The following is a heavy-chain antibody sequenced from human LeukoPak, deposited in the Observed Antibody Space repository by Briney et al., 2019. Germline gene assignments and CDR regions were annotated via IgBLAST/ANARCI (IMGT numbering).Heavy chain of an antibody. CDR2: ISGSGGST. V-gene: IGHV3-23*01. Sequence: GGSLRLSCAASGFTFSSYAMSWVRQAPGKGPKWVSGISGSGGSTYYADSVKGRFTISRDNSKNTLYLQMNSLRAEDTAVYYCAKVAAAGTGEAPYYFDYWGQGTLVTVSS. J-gene: IGHJ4*02. D-gene: IGHD6-13*01. CDR3: AKVAAAGTGEAPYYFDY. CDR1: GFTFSSYA.